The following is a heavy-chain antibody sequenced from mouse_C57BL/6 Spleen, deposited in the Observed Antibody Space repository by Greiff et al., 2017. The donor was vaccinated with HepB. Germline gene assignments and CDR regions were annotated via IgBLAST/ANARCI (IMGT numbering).Heavy chain of an antibody. D-gene: IGHD2-4*01. CDR3: TRSTMSTTRYFDV. CDR2: IDPETGGT. V-gene: IGHV1-15*01. CDR1: GYTFTDYE. J-gene: IGHJ1*03. Sequence: VQLKESGAELVRPGASVTLSCKASGYTFTDYEMHWVKQTPVHGLEWIGAIDPETGGTAYNQKFKGKAILTADKSSSTAYMELRSLTSEDSAVYYCTRSTMSTTRYFDVWGTGTTVTVSS.